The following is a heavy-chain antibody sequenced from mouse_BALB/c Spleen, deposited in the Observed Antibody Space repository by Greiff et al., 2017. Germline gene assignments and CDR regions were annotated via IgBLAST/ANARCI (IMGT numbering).Heavy chain of an antibody. CDR2: IDPANGNT. CDR1: GFNIKDTY. J-gene: IGHJ3*01. Sequence: VQLQQSGAELVKPGASVKLSCTASGFNIKDTYMHWVKQRPERGLEWIGRIDPANGNTKYDPKFQGKATITADTSSNTAYLQLSSLTSEDTAVYYCASYGNYRWFAYWGQGTLVTVSA. V-gene: IGHV14-3*02. CDR3: ASYGNYRWFAY. D-gene: IGHD2-1*01.